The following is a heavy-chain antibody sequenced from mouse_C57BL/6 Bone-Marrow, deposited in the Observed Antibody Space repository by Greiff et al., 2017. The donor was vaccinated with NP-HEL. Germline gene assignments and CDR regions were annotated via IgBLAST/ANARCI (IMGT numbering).Heavy chain of an antibody. CDR1: GYTFTSYW. J-gene: IGHJ4*01. Sequence: VQLQQPGTELVKPGASVKLSCKASGYTFTSYWMHWVKQRPGQGLEWIGNINPSNGGTNYNEKFKSKATLTVDKSSSTAYMQLSSLTSEDSAVYYCATIYYYGSSYYYDRDHGGQGTSLTVSS. CDR3: ATIYYYGSSYYYDRDH. D-gene: IGHD1-1*01. V-gene: IGHV1-53*01. CDR2: INPSNGGT.